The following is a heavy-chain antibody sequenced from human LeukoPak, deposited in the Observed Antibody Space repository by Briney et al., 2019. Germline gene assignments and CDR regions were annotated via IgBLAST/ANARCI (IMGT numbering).Heavy chain of an antibody. CDR3: ARGEYSSGYLTHYFDY. CDR1: GGTLSSYA. D-gene: IGHD3-22*01. Sequence: AASVNVSCTASGGTLSSYAISWVRQAPGQGLEWMGGIIPIFGTANYAQKFQGRVTITADESTSTAYMELSSLRSEDTAVYYCARGEYSSGYLTHYFDYWGQGTLVTVSS. V-gene: IGHV1-69*13. CDR2: IIPIFGTA. J-gene: IGHJ4*02.